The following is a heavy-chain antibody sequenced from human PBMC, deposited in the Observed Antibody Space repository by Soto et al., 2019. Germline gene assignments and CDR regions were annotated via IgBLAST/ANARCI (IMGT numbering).Heavy chain of an antibody. D-gene: IGHD3-22*01. Sequence: GGSLRLCCAASGFTFSGSAMHWVRQASGKGLEWVGRIRSKANSYATAYAASVKGRFTISRDDSKNTAYLQMNSLKTEDTAVYYCTRHPDYYDSSGYPFDYWGQGTLVTVSS. CDR1: GFTFSGSA. CDR3: TRHPDYYDSSGYPFDY. J-gene: IGHJ4*02. CDR2: IRSKANSYAT. V-gene: IGHV3-73*01.